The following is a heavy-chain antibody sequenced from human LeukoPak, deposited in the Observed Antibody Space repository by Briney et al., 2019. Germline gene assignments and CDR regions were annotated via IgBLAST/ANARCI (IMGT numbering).Heavy chain of an antibody. D-gene: IGHD2-2*01. Sequence: SETLSLTCTVSGGSVCSGSYYWSWIRQPPGKGLEWIGYIYYSGSTNYNPSLKSRVTISVDTSKNQFSLKLSSVTAADTAVYYCARVEDCSSTSCYTFDYWGQGTLVTVSS. CDR2: IYYSGST. J-gene: IGHJ4*02. CDR3: ARVEDCSSTSCYTFDY. CDR1: GGSVCSGSYY. V-gene: IGHV4-61*01.